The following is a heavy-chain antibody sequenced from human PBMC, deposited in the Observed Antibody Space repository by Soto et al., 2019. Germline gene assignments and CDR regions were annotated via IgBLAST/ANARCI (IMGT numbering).Heavy chain of an antibody. Sequence: QVQLVESGGGVVQPGTSLRLSCAPSGFTFSSYGMHWVRQAPGKGLEWVAVIWYDGSKQYYADSVKGRFIISRDNSKNTLYLQMNSLRAEDTAVYYCARDPGVTNYYFDYWGQGTLVTVSS. CDR3: ARDPGVTNYYFDY. V-gene: IGHV3-33*01. CDR1: GFTFSSYG. J-gene: IGHJ4*02. D-gene: IGHD3-3*01. CDR2: IWYDGSKQ.